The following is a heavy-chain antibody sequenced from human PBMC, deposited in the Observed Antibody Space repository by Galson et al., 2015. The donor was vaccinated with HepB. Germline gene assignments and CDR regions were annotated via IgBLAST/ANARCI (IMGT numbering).Heavy chain of an antibody. D-gene: IGHD6-19*01. J-gene: IGHJ3*01. V-gene: IGHV3-23*01. Sequence: SLRLSCAASGFTFSNYAMSWVRQAPGKGLEWVSTISGSGVSTYYADSVKGRLTISRDNSRNTLFLLLNSPRAKDTAVYYCAKDQGSYTGWFVAGEPFDLWGHGTLVTVSS. CDR1: GFTFSNYA. CDR3: AKDQGSYTGWFVAGEPFDL. CDR2: ISGSGVST.